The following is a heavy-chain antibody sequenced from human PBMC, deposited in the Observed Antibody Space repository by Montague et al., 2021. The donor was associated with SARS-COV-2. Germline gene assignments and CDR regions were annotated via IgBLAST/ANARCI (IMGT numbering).Heavy chain of an antibody. CDR1: GFTFSDYH. CDR3: ARDRVPNCDDVGYDVPFDH. CDR2: ISPSSMYT. D-gene: IGHD5-12*01. V-gene: IGHV3-11*06. Sequence: SLRLSCAASGFTFSDYHMSWIRQAPGKGLEFISHISPSSMYTIYADSARGRFTISRDNARNSLYLQINSLRADDTAVYYCARDRVPNCDDVGYDVPFDHWGQGTLVTVSS. J-gene: IGHJ4*02.